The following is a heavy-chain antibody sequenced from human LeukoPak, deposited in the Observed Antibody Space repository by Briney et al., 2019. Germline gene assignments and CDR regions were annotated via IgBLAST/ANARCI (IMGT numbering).Heavy chain of an antibody. Sequence: SETLSLTCTVSGGSISSYYWSWIRQPPEKGLEWIGYIYYSGSTNYNPSLKSRVTISVDTSKNQFSLKLSSVTAADTAVYYCARGRFGEGGMDVWGQGTTVTVSS. V-gene: IGHV4-59*08. D-gene: IGHD3-10*01. J-gene: IGHJ6*02. CDR1: GGSISSYY. CDR3: ARGRFGEGGMDV. CDR2: IYYSGST.